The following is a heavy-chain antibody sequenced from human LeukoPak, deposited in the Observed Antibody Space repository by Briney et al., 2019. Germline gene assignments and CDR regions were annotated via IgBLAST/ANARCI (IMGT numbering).Heavy chain of an antibody. Sequence: KPSETLSLTCAVSGGSISSGGYSWSWIRQPPGKGLEWIGSIYHSGSTYYNPSLKSRVTISVDRSKNQFSLKLSSVTAADTAVYYCARVRRGSGSYYNVSPRYYFDYWGQGTLVTVSS. V-gene: IGHV4-30-2*01. CDR3: ARVRRGSGSYYNVSPRYYFDY. CDR2: IYHSGST. D-gene: IGHD3-10*01. CDR1: GGSISSGGYS. J-gene: IGHJ4*02.